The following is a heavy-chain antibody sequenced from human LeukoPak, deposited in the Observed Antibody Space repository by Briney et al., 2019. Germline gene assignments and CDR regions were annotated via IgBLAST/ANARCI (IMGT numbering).Heavy chain of an antibody. D-gene: IGHD6-6*01. J-gene: IGHJ3*02. CDR2: IKQDGSET. Sequence: GGSLRLSCAASGLTFSRYWMTWVRQAPGKGLEWVANIKQDGSETYFVDSVKGRFTISRDNAKSSLYLQVNSLRAEDTAVYFCARDPGPSTAAWGAFDIWGQGTVVTVSS. CDR1: GLTFSRYW. CDR3: ARDPGPSTAAWGAFDI. V-gene: IGHV3-7*01.